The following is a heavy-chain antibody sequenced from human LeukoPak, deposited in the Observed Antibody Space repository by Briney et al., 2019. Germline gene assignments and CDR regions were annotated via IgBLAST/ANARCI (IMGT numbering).Heavy chain of an antibody. CDR2: IDPNSGGT. CDR1: GYTFTSYY. Sequence: ASVKVSCKASGYTFTSYYMHWVRQAPGQGLEWMGRIDPNSGGTKYAQKFQGRVTLTRDTSINTVYMELNTLTSDDMALYYCARGMGTSWFDYWGQGTLVTVSS. J-gene: IGHJ4*02. V-gene: IGHV1-2*02. D-gene: IGHD6-13*01. CDR3: ARGMGTSWFDY.